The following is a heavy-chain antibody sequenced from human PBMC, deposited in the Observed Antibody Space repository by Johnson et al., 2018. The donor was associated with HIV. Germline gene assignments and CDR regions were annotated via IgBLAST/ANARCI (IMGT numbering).Heavy chain of an antibody. CDR3: ARTYDYDSSGYYSAFDI. V-gene: IGHV3-64*01. CDR2: ISSNGGST. D-gene: IGHD3-22*01. Sequence: VQLVESGGGLVQPGGSLRLSCAASGFTFSSYAMSWVRQAPGKGLEYVSAISSNGGSTYYANSVKGRFTISRDNSKNTLYLQMGSLRAEDMAVYYCARTYDYDSSGYYSAFDIWGQGTMVTVSS. CDR1: GFTFSSYA. J-gene: IGHJ3*02.